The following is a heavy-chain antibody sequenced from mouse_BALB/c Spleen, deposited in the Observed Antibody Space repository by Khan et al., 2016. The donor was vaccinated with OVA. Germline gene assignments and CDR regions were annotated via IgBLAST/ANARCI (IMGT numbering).Heavy chain of an antibody. Sequence: QVQLQQSGPGLVQPSQSLSITCTVSGFSLTNYGVHWVRQSPGKGLECLGVIWSGGITDYNETFISRLSISKDISKRQVFFKMNSLQANDTAIYYCSKNGNGYVDYWVQGTTLAVAS. CDR1: GFSLTNYG. V-gene: IGHV2-2*02. J-gene: IGHJ2*01. CDR2: IWSGGIT. CDR3: SKNGNGYVDY. D-gene: IGHD1-1*02.